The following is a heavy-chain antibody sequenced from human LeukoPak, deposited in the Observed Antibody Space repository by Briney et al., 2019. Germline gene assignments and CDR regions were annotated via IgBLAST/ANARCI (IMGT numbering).Heavy chain of an antibody. CDR2: IYYSGST. Sequence: PSETLSLTCTVSGGSISSGDYYWSWIRQPPGKGLEWIGYIYYSGSTYYNPSLKSRVTISVDTSKNQFSLKLSSVTAADTAVYYCARVRSGYLERRDDAFDIWGQGTMVTVSS. D-gene: IGHD1-1*01. CDR1: GGSISSGDYY. J-gene: IGHJ3*02. V-gene: IGHV4-30-4*01. CDR3: ARVRSGYLERRDDAFDI.